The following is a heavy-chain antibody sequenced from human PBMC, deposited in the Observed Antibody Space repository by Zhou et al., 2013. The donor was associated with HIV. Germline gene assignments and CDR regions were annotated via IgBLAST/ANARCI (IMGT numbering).Heavy chain of an antibody. CDR1: GGTFSSYA. CDR3: ARVPYSEWPNPRDYYYYMDV. D-gene: IGHD3-3*01. CDR2: IIPIFGTA. J-gene: IGHJ6*03. V-gene: IGHV1-69*05. Sequence: QVQLVQSGAEVKKPGSSVKVSCKASGGTFSSYAISWVRQAPGQGLEWMGGIIPIFGTANYAQKFQGRVTITTDESTSTAYMELSSLRSEDTAVYYCARVPYSEWPNPRDYYYYMDVWGKGTTVTVSS.